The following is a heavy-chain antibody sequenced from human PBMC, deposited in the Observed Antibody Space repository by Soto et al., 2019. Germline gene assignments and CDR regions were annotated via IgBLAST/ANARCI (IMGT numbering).Heavy chain of an antibody. J-gene: IGHJ5*02. CDR3: ARGRYCSGGSCREDNWFDP. Sequence: QVQLQESGPGLVKPSQTLSLTCTVSGGSISSGGYYWSWIRQHPGKGLEWIGYIYYSGSTYYNPSLKSRVTISVDTSKNQCSLKLSSVTAADTAVYYCARGRYCSGGSCREDNWFDPWGQGTLVTVSS. CDR1: GGSISSGGYY. V-gene: IGHV4-31*03. D-gene: IGHD2-15*01. CDR2: IYYSGST.